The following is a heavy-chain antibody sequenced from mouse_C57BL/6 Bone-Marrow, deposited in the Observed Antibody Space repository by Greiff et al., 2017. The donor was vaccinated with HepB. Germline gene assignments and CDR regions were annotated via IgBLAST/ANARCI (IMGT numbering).Heavy chain of an antibody. V-gene: IGHV2-5*01. J-gene: IGHJ4*01. D-gene: IGHD1-1*01. CDR2: ICRGGST. CDR1: GFSFTSYG. Sequence: VQLQQSGPGLVQPSQCLSITCTVSGFSFTSYGVHWVRQSPGKGLEWLGAICRGGSTDYNAAFMSRLSIIKYNSTGQVFFKMNSLQADDTSIYYCASSHCSSYDYAMDYWGQGTSVTVSS. CDR3: ASSHCSSYDYAMDY.